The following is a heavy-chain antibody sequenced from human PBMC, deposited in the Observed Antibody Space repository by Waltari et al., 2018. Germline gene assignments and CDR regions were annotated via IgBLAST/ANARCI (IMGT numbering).Heavy chain of an antibody. CDR1: GFSFRASY. CDR3: ARALSLGGYYEGFDY. J-gene: IGHJ4*02. CDR2: IFRSVSTM. V-gene: IGHV3-11*01. Sequence: QVQLVESGGDLVRPGGSLGRPCAASGFSFRASYIVWVRQAQGKALECLSYIFRSVSTMYYADSVKGRFTISRDNAKNSRYLQMNSLRAEDTAVYYCARALSLGGYYEGFDYWGQGTLVTVSS. D-gene: IGHD3-22*01.